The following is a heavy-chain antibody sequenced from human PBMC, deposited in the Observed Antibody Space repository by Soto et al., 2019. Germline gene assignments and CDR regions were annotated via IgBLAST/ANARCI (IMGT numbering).Heavy chain of an antibody. Sequence: QITLNEAGPTVVRPTEPLTLTCRFSGFSLTTSGVGVGWIRQSPGKAPEWLALIYWDDDKRYSASLESRLTITKETSKNQVVLTVSDLDPTDTATYYCAHRVLRTVFGLVTTTAIYFDFWGQGTPVAVSS. J-gene: IGHJ4*02. CDR1: GFSLTTSGVG. CDR3: AHRVLRTVFGLVTTTAIYFDF. V-gene: IGHV2-5*02. D-gene: IGHD3-3*01. CDR2: IYWDDDK.